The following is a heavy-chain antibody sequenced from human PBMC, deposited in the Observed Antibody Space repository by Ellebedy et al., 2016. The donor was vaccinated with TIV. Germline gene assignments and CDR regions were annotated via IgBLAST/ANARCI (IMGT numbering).Heavy chain of an antibody. CDR3: ARTPAIGSGSYCGMDV. CDR1: GFSLSTSGMC. J-gene: IGHJ6*02. CDR2: IDWDGDK. Sequence: SGPTLVXPTQPLTLTCTFSGFSLSTSGMCVNWVRKPPGKALKWLARIDWDGDKYYSTSLRTRLTISKDTSKNQVVLTLTNVVPADTASYYCARTPAIGSGSYCGMDVWGQGTTVTVSS. D-gene: IGHD3-10*01. V-gene: IGHV2-70*11.